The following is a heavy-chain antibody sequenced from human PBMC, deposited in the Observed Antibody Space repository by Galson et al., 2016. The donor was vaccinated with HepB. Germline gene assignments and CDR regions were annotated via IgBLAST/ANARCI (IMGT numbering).Heavy chain of an antibody. Sequence: SVKVSCKASGYTFSTYAMHWVRQAPGQGLQWMGGISPTFGAANYAQKFQGRVTITADKSTSTAYLELSSLTSEDTAIYYCARIARETIFFGSSGYYGFEYWGQGTRVTVSS. CDR2: ISPTFGAA. CDR3: ARIARETIFFGSSGYYGFEY. D-gene: IGHD6-19*01. V-gene: IGHV1-69*06. CDR1: GYTFSTYA. J-gene: IGHJ4*02.